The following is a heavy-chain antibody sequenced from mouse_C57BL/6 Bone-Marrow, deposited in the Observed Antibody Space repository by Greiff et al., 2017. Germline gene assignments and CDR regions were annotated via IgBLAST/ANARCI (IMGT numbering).Heavy chain of an antibody. CDR3: ARHDGYFWYFDV. D-gene: IGHD2-3*01. CDR1: GFTFSSYG. J-gene: IGHJ1*03. Sequence: EVQRVESGGDLVKPGGSLKLSCAASGFTFSSYGMSWVRQTPDKRLEWVATISSGGSYTYYPDSVKGRFTISRDNAKNTLYLQMSSLKSEDTAMYYCARHDGYFWYFDVWGTGTTVTGSS. CDR2: ISSGGSYT. V-gene: IGHV5-6*01.